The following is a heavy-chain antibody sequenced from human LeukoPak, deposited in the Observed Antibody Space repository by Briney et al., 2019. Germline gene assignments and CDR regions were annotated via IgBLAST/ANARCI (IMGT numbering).Heavy chain of an antibody. J-gene: IGHJ6*02. V-gene: IGHV4-59*01. CDR1: DGSINSYY. CDR2: IYYNGNT. Sequence: SETLSLTCSVPDGSINSYYWNWIRRPPGKGLEWIGYIYYNGNTNYSPSLKSRVTMSVDTSKNLFSLKVSSVTAADTAVYYCARGRSNYYGMDVWGQGTTVTVSS. D-gene: IGHD1-26*01. CDR3: ARGRSNYYGMDV.